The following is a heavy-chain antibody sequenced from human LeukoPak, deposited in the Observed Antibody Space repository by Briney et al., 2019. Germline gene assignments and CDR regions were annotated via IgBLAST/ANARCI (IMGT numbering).Heavy chain of an antibody. V-gene: IGHV1-2*02. CDR1: GYKFTGYY. CDR3: AREGANWVPGSYPDY. Sequence: ASVTVSCKASGYKFTGYYLHWVRQAPGQGLEWMGWINPNSGGTNYAQKFQGRVTMTRDTSISTAYMELSRLRSDDTAVYYCAREGANWVPGSYPDYWGQGTLVTVSS. J-gene: IGHJ4*02. D-gene: IGHD3-10*01. CDR2: INPNSGGT.